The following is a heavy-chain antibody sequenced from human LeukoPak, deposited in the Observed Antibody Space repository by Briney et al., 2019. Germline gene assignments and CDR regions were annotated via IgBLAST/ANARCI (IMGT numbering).Heavy chain of an antibody. CDR2: ISGYGGST. D-gene: IGHD6-19*01. V-gene: IGHV3-23*01. CDR3: AKDTQGAVAGTFDY. Sequence: GGSLRLSCADSGFTFSGFAMSWVRQAPGKGLEWVSAISGYGGSTYYADSVKGRFTISRDNSKNTLYLQMNSLRAEDTAVYYCAKDTQGAVAGTFDYWGQGTLVTVSS. J-gene: IGHJ4*02. CDR1: GFTFSGFA.